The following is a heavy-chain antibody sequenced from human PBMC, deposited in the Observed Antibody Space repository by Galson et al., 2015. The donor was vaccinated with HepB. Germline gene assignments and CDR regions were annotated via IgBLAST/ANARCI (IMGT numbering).Heavy chain of an antibody. CDR2: INTDGSSA. CDR1: GFTLSNSW. D-gene: IGHD3-10*01. Sequence: SLRLPCAASGFTLSNSWMHWDRQTPGKGLVWVSRINTDGSSATYADSVKGRFTISRDNAKNTLYLQMNSLQAEDTAVYYCISSYWGAPNYWGQGTLVTVSS. V-gene: IGHV3-74*03. CDR3: ISSYWGAPNY. J-gene: IGHJ4*02.